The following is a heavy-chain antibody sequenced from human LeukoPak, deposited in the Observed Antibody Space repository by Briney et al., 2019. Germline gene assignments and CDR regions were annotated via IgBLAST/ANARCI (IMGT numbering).Heavy chain of an antibody. CDR2: ISSSSSYI. Sequence: PGGSLRLSCAASGFTFSSYSMNWVRQAPGKGLEWVSSISSSSSYIYYADSVKGRFTISRDNAKNSLYLRMNSLRAEDTAVYYCARGGYGDYGTCYWGQGTLVTVSS. D-gene: IGHD4-17*01. CDR3: ARGGYGDYGTCY. CDR1: GFTFSSYS. J-gene: IGHJ4*02. V-gene: IGHV3-21*01.